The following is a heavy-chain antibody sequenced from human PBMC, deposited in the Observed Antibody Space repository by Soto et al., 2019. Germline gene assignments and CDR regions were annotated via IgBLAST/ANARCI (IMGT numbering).Heavy chain of an antibody. CDR2: IYYSGST. J-gene: IGHJ2*01. Sequence: QVQLQESGPGLVKPSQTLSLTCTVSGGSISSGGYYWSWIRQHPGKGLEWIGYIYYSGSTYYNPSLKSRVTISVDTSKNQFSLKLSSVTAADTAVYYCARDKVVIASYWYFDLWGRGTLVTVSS. D-gene: IGHD2-21*01. CDR3: ARDKVVIASYWYFDL. CDR1: GGSISSGGYY. V-gene: IGHV4-31*03.